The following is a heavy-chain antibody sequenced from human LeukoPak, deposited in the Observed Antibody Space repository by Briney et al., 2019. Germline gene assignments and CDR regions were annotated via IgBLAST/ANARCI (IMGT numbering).Heavy chain of an antibody. V-gene: IGHV3-23*01. Sequence: GGSLRLSCAASGFTFSSYAMSWVRQAPGKGLEWVSAISASGGSTYYADSVKGRFTISRDNSQNTQYLQVNSLRAEDTAVYYCAKGLVPAAIRVVDYWGQGTLVTVSS. CDR1: GFTFSSYA. J-gene: IGHJ4*02. CDR2: ISASGGST. D-gene: IGHD2-2*01. CDR3: AKGLVPAAIRVVDY.